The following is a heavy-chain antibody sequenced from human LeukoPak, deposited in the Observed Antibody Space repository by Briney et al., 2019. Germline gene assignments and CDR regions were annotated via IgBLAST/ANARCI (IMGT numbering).Heavy chain of an antibody. CDR2: ISYDGSNK. Sequence: GGSLRLSCAASGFTFSSYAMHWVRQAPGKGLEWVAVISYDGSNKYYADSVKGRFTISRDNSKNTLYLQMNSLRAEDTAVYYCAREGRDYWGQGTLVTVSS. CDR1: GFTFSSYA. V-gene: IGHV3-30-3*01. CDR3: AREGRDY. J-gene: IGHJ4*02.